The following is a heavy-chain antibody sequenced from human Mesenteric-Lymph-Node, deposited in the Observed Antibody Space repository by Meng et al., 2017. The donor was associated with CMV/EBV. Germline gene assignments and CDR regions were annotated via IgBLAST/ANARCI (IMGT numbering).Heavy chain of an antibody. J-gene: IGHJ4*02. CDR1: GFTVSNYA. D-gene: IGHD3-22*01. V-gene: IGHV3-30*04. Sequence: GESLKISCAASGFTVSNYAMHWVRQAPGKGLEWMALISYDGGNEYYEDSVKGRFTISRDNSKNTLYLQMNSLRAEDTAVYYCARDPDISGYRPRYYFDLWGQGALVTVPQ. CDR2: ISYDGGNE. CDR3: ARDPDISGYRPRYYFDL.